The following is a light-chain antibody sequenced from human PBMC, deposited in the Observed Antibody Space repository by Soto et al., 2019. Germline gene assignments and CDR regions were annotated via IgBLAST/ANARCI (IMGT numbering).Light chain of an antibody. V-gene: IGLV2-23*02. J-gene: IGLJ2*01. CDR1: SSDVGSSDL. Sequence: QSALTQPASVSGSPGQSITISCTGTSSDVGSSDLVSWYQQHPGKAPRLMIYEVTKRPSGVSHRFSGSTSGNTASLTISGLQADDEADYFCCSYASSMSAIFGGGTKVTVL. CDR3: CSYASSMSAI. CDR2: EVT.